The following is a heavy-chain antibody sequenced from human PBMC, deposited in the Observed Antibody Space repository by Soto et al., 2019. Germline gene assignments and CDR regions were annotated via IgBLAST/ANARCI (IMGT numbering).Heavy chain of an antibody. CDR1: GGSVSGSRFD. CDR2: TYYRSKWYN. V-gene: IGHV6-1*01. J-gene: IGHJ4*02. Sequence: SRALSLTCVSSGGSVSGSRFDWNWIRQSPSRGLGWLGRTYYRSKWYNDYATSMKSRILINAATATNQFSLHLNSVTLADTAVYYCACVNYDFFDDYYPIDYWGQGNLVTV. CDR3: ACVNYDFFDDYYPIDY. D-gene: IGHD3-3*01.